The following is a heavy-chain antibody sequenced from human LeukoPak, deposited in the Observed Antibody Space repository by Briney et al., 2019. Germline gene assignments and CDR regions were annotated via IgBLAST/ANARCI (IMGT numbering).Heavy chain of an antibody. D-gene: IGHD5-12*01. CDR3: ARAEEYSGYDWPS. Sequence: EASVKVSCKASGYTFTGYYMHWVRQAPGQGLEWMGWINPNSGGTNYAQKFQGRVTMTRDTSISTAYMELSRLRSDDTAVYYCARAEEYSGYDWPSWGQGTLVTVSS. J-gene: IGHJ5*02. CDR2: INPNSGGT. CDR1: GYTFTGYY. V-gene: IGHV1-2*02.